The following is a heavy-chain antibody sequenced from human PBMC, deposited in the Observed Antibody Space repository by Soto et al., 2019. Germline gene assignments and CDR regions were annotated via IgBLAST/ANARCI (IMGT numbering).Heavy chain of an antibody. D-gene: IGHD1-26*01. CDR2: ITYDGSNQ. CDR1: GFIFSSYT. V-gene: IGHV3-30-3*01. Sequence: PGGSLRLSCAASGFIFSSYTMHWVRQAPGKGLEWVGVITYDGSNQYYADSVKGRFTISRDNSRNMLFLQMNSLRPDDTAVYYCARAPSGSYPEFDYWGQGTLVTVLL. CDR3: ARAPSGSYPEFDY. J-gene: IGHJ4*02.